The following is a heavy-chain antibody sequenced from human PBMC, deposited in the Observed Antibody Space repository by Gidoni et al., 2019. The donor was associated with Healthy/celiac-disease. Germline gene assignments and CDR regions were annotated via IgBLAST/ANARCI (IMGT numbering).Heavy chain of an antibody. J-gene: IGHJ4*02. CDR1: GGPISSGGYS. CDR2: IYHSGST. V-gene: IGHV4-30-2*01. CDR3: ARGHGLLDY. Sequence: QLQLQESGPGLVKPSQTLSLTCAVSGGPISSGGYSWSWIRQPPGNGLEWIGYIYHSGSTYYNPSLKSRVTISVDRSKNQFSLKLSSVTAADTAVYYCARGHGLLDYWGQGTLVTVSS.